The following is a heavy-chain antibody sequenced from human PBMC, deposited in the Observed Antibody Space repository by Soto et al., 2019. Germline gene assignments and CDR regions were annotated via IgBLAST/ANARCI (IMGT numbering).Heavy chain of an antibody. V-gene: IGHV3-53*01. CDR2: IGTGGST. J-gene: IGHJ5*02. Sequence: GGSLRLSCAASGFTFSSYDFHWVRQPPGEGLEWVSAIGTGGSTYYADSVKGRFTISRDNSKNTLYLQMNSLRAEDTAVYYCARVGDSYGYGWFDPWGQGTLVTVSS. CDR1: GFTFSSYD. CDR3: ARVGDSYGYGWFDP. D-gene: IGHD5-18*01.